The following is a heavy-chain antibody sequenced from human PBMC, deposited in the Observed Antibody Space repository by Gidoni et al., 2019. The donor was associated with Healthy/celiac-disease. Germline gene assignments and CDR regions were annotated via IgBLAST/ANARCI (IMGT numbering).Heavy chain of an antibody. CDR3: AKVVITFGGVIPKFDY. Sequence: EVQLLESVGGLVQPGGSLSLSCAASVFPFSRYAMSWVRQAPGKGLEWVSAISGSGGSTYYADSVKGRFTISRDNSKNTLYLQMNSLRAEDTAVYYCAKVVITFGGVIPKFDYWGQGTLVTVSS. V-gene: IGHV3-23*01. J-gene: IGHJ4*02. CDR2: ISGSGGST. D-gene: IGHD3-16*02. CDR1: VFPFSRYA.